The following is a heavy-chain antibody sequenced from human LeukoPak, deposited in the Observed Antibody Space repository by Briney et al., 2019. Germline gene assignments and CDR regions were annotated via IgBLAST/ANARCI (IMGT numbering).Heavy chain of an antibody. D-gene: IGHD2-2*01. CDR3: AREACSSTSCYAVRPNWFDP. CDR1: GYTFTNYA. V-gene: IGHV1-18*04. CDR2: ISAYVGNT. Sequence: ASVKVSWKASGYTFTNYAIDWVRQAPGHGLEWMGWISAYVGNTKYAQKFQGRVTMTTDTSATTAYMELRSLRSDDTAVYYCAREACSSTSCYAVRPNWFDPWGQGTLVTVSS. J-gene: IGHJ5*02.